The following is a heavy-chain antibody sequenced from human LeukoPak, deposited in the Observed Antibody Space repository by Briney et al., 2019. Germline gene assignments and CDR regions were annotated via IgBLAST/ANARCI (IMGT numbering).Heavy chain of an antibody. CDR3: AKDRAGVVVPAAWDLDY. J-gene: IGHJ4*02. CDR1: GFTFSSYG. V-gene: IGHV3-30*02. D-gene: IGHD2-2*01. CDR2: IWYDGSNT. Sequence: GSLRLSCAASGFTFSSYGMHWVRQAPGKGLEWVAMIWYDGSNTYYADSVKGRFTISRDNSKNTLYLQMNSLRAEDTAVYYCAKDRAGVVVPAAWDLDYWGQGTLVTVSS.